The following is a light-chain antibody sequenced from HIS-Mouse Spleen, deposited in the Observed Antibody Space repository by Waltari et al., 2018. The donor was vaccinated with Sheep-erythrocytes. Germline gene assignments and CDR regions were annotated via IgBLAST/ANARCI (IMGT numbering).Light chain of an antibody. CDR3: AAWDDSLSGPV. V-gene: IGLV1-47*01. CDR1: SSNIGSNY. J-gene: IGLJ2*01. Sequence: QSVLTQPPSASGTPGQRVTISCSGSSSNIGSNYVYWYQQLPGTAPKLLIYRNKQRPSGVPGRFSGSKSDTSASLAISGLRSEDEADYYCAAWDDSLSGPVFGGGTKLTVL. CDR2: RNK.